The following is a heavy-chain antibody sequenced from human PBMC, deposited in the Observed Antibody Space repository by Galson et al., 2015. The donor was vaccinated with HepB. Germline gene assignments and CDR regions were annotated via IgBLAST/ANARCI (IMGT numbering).Heavy chain of an antibody. J-gene: IGHJ4*02. CDR1: GFTFSSYS. CDR3: ARSYSSSWAFDY. D-gene: IGHD6-13*01. Sequence: SLRLSCAASGFTFSSYSMNWVRQAPGKGLEWVSSISSSSSYIYYADSVKGRFTISRDNAKNSLYLQMNSLRAEDTAVYYCARSYSSSWAFDYWGQGTLVTVSS. CDR2: ISSSSSYI. V-gene: IGHV3-21*01.